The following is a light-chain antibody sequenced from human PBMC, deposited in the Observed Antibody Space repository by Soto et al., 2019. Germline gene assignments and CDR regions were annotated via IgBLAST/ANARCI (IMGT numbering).Light chain of an antibody. CDR1: QSIGSW. J-gene: IGKJ2*03. CDR2: KAS. Sequence: DIQMTQSPSTLSASVGDRVTITCRASQSIGSWLAWYQQKPGKAPKVLIYKASSLKSGVPSRFSGSGSGTEFTLTISSLQPDDFATYYCQQYKSYSSSFGQGTKLEIK. CDR3: QQYKSYSSS. V-gene: IGKV1-5*03.